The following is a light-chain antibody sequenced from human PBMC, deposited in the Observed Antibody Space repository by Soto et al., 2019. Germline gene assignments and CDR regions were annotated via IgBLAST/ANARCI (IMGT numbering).Light chain of an antibody. CDR2: GAS. CDR3: QHYNYWPYT. Sequence: EIVLTQSPGTLSLSPGERATLSCRASQSVSSTYLAWYQHKPGQAPRLLIYGASSRATGIPARFSGSGSGTDFTLTISSLQSEDFAGYYCQHYNYWPYTFGQGTKVDI. J-gene: IGKJ2*01. CDR1: QSVSSTY. V-gene: IGKV3-20*01.